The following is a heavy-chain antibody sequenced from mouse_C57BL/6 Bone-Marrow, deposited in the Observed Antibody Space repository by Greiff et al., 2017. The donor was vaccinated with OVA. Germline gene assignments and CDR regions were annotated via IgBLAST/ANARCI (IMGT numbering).Heavy chain of an antibody. Sequence: VQLQQSGAELVRPGASVKLSCTASGFNIKDDYMHWVKQRPEQGLEWIGWIDPENGDTKYASKFQGKATITADTSSNTAYLQLSSLTSEDTAVYYCTTIYVDYWGQGTTLTVSS. V-gene: IGHV14-4*01. CDR1: GFNIKDDY. J-gene: IGHJ2*01. CDR3: TTIYVDY. CDR2: IDPENGDT.